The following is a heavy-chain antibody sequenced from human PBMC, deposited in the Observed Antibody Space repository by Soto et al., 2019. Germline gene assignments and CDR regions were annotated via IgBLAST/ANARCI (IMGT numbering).Heavy chain of an antibody. CDR3: ARFLNYWGLTVNDYYYYGMDV. J-gene: IGHJ6*02. Sequence: ASVKVSCKASGGTFSSYAISWVRQAPGQGLEWMGGIIPIFGTANYAQKFQGRVTITADESTSTAYMELSSLRSEDTAVYYCARFLNYWGLTVNDYYYYGMDVWGQGTTVTVSS. CDR2: IIPIFGTA. D-gene: IGHD3-16*01. V-gene: IGHV1-69*13. CDR1: GGTFSSYA.